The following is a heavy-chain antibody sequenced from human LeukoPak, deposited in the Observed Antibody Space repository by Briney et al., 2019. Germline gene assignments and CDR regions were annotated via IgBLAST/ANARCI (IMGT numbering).Heavy chain of an antibody. CDR2: INHSGST. V-gene: IGHV4-34*01. D-gene: IGHD2-2*01. CDR1: GGSFSGYY. Sequence: SETLSLTCAVSGGSFSGYYWSWIRQPPGKGLEWIGEINHSGSTNYNPSLKSRVTISVDPSKNQFPLKLSSVTAADTAVSYCARGYCSSTSCRNCFDPWGQGTLVTVSS. CDR3: ARGYCSSTSCRNCFDP. J-gene: IGHJ5*02.